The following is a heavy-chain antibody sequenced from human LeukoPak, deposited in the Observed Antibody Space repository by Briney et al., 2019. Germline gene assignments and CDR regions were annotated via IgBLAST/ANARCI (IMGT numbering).Heavy chain of an antibody. V-gene: IGHV1-69*13. CDR1: GGTFSSYA. J-gene: IGHJ5*02. D-gene: IGHD2-15*01. CDR3: ARGTIDCSGGSCYSNWFDP. Sequence: ASVKVSCKASGGTFSSYAISWVRQAPGQGLEWMGGIIPIFGTANYAQKFQGRVTITADESTSTAYMELSSLRSEDMAVYYCARGTIDCSGGSCYSNWFDPWGQGTLVTVSS. CDR2: IIPIFGTA.